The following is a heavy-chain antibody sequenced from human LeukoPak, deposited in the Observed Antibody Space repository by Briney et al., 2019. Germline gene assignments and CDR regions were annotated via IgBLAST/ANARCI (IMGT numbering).Heavy chain of an antibody. V-gene: IGHV3-21*01. J-gene: IGHJ5*02. CDR1: GFTFSSYS. Sequence: GGSLRLSCAASGFTFSSYSMNWVRQAPGKGLEWVSSIGSSSSYIYYADSVKGRFTISRDNAKNSLYLQMNSLRAEDTAVYYCARDFHNSNALRDNWFDPWGQGTLVTVSS. CDR2: IGSSSSYI. D-gene: IGHD4-11*01. CDR3: ARDFHNSNALRDNWFDP.